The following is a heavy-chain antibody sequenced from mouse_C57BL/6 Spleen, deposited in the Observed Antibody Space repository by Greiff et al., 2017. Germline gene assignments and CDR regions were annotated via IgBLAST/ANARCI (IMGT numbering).Heavy chain of an antibody. Sequence: VHLVESGPELVKPGASVKISCKASGYAFSSSWMNWVKQRPGKGLEWIGRIYPGDGDTNYNGKFKGKATLTADKSSSTAYMQLSSLTSEDSAVYFCATLRHYAMDYWGQGTSVTVSS. J-gene: IGHJ4*01. CDR2: IYPGDGDT. CDR3: ATLRHYAMDY. CDR1: GYAFSSSW. D-gene: IGHD1-1*01. V-gene: IGHV1-82*01.